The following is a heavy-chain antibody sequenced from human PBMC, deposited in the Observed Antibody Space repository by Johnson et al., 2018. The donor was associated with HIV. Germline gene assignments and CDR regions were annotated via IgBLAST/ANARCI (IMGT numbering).Heavy chain of an antibody. V-gene: IGHV3-74*02. CDR1: GFTLSSYW. Sequence: VLLLESGGGLVQPGGSLRLSCAASGFTLSSYWIHWVRQAQGKGLVWVSRMTSDGSSTSYADSVQGRFTISRDNAKNTLYLQMNSLRAEDTAVYYCIRGQSPLYDAFDIWGQGTMVTVSS. J-gene: IGHJ3*02. CDR2: MTSDGSST. D-gene: IGHD2-2*02. CDR3: IRGQSPLYDAFDI.